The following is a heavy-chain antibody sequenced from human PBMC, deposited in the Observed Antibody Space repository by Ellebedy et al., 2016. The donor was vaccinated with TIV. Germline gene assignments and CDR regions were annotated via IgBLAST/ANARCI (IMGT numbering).Heavy chain of an antibody. V-gene: IGHV4-31*03. D-gene: IGHD1-1*01. CDR1: GGSLSSGGYY. CDR3: ARAGSLGSTLDFDY. CDR2: IYYSGST. Sequence: SETLSLTCTVSGGSLSSGGYYWSWIRQHPGKGLEWIGYIYYSGSTYYNPSLKSRVTISVDTSKNQFSLKLSSVTAADTAVYYCARAGSLGSTLDFDYWGQGTLVTVSS. J-gene: IGHJ4*02.